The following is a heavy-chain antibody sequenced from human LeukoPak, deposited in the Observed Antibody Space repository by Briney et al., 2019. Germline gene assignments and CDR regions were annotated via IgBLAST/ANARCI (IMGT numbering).Heavy chain of an antibody. D-gene: IGHD6-13*01. V-gene: IGHV4-59*01. CDR3: ARVAHSSRLGNAFDI. J-gene: IGHJ3*02. Sequence: SETQSLTCTVSGGSISSYYWSWIRQSPGNGLEWIGYIYYSGSTNYNPSLKSRVTISVDTSKNQFSLKLSSVTAADTAVYYCARVAHSSRLGNAFDIWGQGTMVTVSS. CDR1: GGSISSYY. CDR2: IYYSGST.